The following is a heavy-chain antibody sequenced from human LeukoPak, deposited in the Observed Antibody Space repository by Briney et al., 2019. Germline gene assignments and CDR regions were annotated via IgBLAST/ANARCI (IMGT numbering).Heavy chain of an antibody. V-gene: IGHV3-23*01. Sequence: PGGSLRLSCAASGFTFSSYAMSWVRQAPGKGLEWVSAISGSGGSTYYAASVKGRFTISRDNSKNTLYLQMNSLRAEDTAVYYCAKAIRIFGVAAFDPWGQGTLVTVSS. CDR3: AKAIRIFGVAAFDP. J-gene: IGHJ5*02. CDR1: GFTFSSYA. CDR2: ISGSGGST. D-gene: IGHD3-3*01.